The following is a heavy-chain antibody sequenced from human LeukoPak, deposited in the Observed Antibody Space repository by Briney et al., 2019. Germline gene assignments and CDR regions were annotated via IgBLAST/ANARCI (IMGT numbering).Heavy chain of an antibody. CDR2: INHSGST. CDR1: GGSFSGYY. CDR3: ASLSGSYKYWYFDL. V-gene: IGHV4-34*01. Sequence: SETLSLTCAVYGGSFSGYYWSWIRQPPGKGLEWIGEINHSGSTNYNPSLKSRVTISVDTSKNQFSLKLSSVTAADTAVYYCASLSGSYKYWYFDLWGRGTLVTVSS. D-gene: IGHD1-26*01. J-gene: IGHJ2*01.